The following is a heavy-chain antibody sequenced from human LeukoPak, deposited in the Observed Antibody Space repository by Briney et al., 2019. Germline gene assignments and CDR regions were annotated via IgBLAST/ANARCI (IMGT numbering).Heavy chain of an antibody. CDR2: IWYDGSKK. CDR3: ARARAQPYCGGDCPDAFDI. V-gene: IGHV3-33*01. J-gene: IGHJ3*02. D-gene: IGHD2-21*02. CDR1: GFSFSSYG. Sequence: PGGSLRLSCAASGFSFSSYGMHWVRQAPGKGLEWVAVIWYDGSKKYNADPVKGQFIISRDNSRNTLDLQMNSLRVEDTTVYYCARARAQPYCGGDCPDAFDIWGQGTMVTASS.